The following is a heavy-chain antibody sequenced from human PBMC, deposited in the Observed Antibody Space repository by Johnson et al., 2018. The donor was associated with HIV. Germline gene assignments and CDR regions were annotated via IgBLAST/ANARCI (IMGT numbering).Heavy chain of an antibody. CDR2: FKSKTDGGTT. Sequence: VQLVESGGGLVKPGGSLRLSCAASGFTFSNAWMSWVRQAPGKGLGWVGRFKSKTDGGTTDYAAPVKGRFTISRDDSKNTLYLQMNSLKTEDTAGYYCTTGSFLDIWGQGTMVTVSS. J-gene: IGHJ3*02. CDR1: GFTFSNAW. CDR3: TTGSFLDI. V-gene: IGHV3-15*01.